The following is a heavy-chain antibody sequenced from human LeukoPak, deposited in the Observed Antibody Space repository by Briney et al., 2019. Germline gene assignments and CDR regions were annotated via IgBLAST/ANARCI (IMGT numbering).Heavy chain of an antibody. J-gene: IGHJ4*02. Sequence: PSETLSLTCTVSGGSISSSSYYWGWIRQPPGKGLEWIGSIYYSGSTYYSPSLKSRVTISVDTSKNQFSLKLSSVTAADTAVYYCARDVVAYSSSSFDYWGQGTLVTVSS. CDR2: IYYSGST. CDR3: ARDVVAYSSSSFDY. CDR1: GGSISSSSYY. D-gene: IGHD6-6*01. V-gene: IGHV4-39*07.